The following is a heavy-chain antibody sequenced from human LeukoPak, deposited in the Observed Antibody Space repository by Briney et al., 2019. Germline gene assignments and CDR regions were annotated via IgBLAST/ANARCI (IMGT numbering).Heavy chain of an antibody. Sequence: GGSLRLSCAASGFTFSSYAMSWVRQAPGKGLEWVSAISGSGGSTYYADPVKGRFTISRDNSKNTLYLQMNSLRAEDTAVYYCAKAQLSTYYYDSSGYSHWGQGTLVTVSS. CDR2: ISGSGGST. D-gene: IGHD3-22*01. CDR3: AKAQLSTYYYDSSGYSH. V-gene: IGHV3-23*01. J-gene: IGHJ4*02. CDR1: GFTFSSYA.